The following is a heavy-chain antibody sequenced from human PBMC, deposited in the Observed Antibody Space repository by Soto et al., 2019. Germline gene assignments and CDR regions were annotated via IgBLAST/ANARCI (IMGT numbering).Heavy chain of an antibody. D-gene: IGHD6-13*01. CDR1: GFTFSSYW. CDR3: AREIATTGEYYFDY. Sequence: PGGSLRLSCAASGFTFSSYWMHWVRQAPGKVLVWVSRINRDGSSINYADSARGRVTISRDNAKNTLYLQVNGLRAEDTAVYYCAREIATTGEYYFDYWGQGILVTVS. V-gene: IGHV3-74*01. J-gene: IGHJ4*02. CDR2: INRDGSSI.